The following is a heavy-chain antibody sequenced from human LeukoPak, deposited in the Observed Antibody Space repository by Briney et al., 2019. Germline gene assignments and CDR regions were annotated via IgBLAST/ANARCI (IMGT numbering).Heavy chain of an antibody. Sequence: GASVKVSCKASGYTFTGYYMHWVRQAPGQGLEWMGWINPNSGGTNYAQKFQGRVTMTRDTSISTAYMELSRLRSDDTAVYYCARGGSTIVVVPASNLSSDYWGQGTLVTVSS. D-gene: IGHD2-2*01. CDR1: GYTFTGYY. CDR3: ARGGSTIVVVPASNLSSDY. J-gene: IGHJ4*02. CDR2: INPNSGGT. V-gene: IGHV1-2*02.